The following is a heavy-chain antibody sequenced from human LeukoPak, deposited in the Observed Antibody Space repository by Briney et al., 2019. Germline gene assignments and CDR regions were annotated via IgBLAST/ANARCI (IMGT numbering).Heavy chain of an antibody. J-gene: IGHJ4*02. Sequence: GGSQRLSCAASGLSHSHYAMTWPRQPPGKGLEGVPPFSTSGSRTYSLDSVKGRFAFSRDNSKNTLFLEMNSLKAEDTAIYYCAKCRAGSDADCYGFDYWGQGTLVTVSS. CDR1: GLSHSHYA. CDR2: FSTSGSRT. CDR3: AKCRAGSDADCYGFDY. D-gene: IGHD2-21*02. V-gene: IGHV3-23*01.